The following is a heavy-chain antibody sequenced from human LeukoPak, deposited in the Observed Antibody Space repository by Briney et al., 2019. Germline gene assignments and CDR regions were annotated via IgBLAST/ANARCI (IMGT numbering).Heavy chain of an antibody. CDR1: GGSISSYY. CDR3: VRGEGVAAAGSLDYFDF. V-gene: IGHV4-59*01. D-gene: IGHD6-13*01. Sequence: SETLSLTCTVSGGSISSYYWSWIRQPPGKGLEWIGYIYYSGSTNYSPSLKSRVTISVDTSKNQFSLKLISVTAADTAVYYCVRGEGVAAAGSLDYFDFWGQGTLVTVSP. CDR2: IYYSGST. J-gene: IGHJ4*02.